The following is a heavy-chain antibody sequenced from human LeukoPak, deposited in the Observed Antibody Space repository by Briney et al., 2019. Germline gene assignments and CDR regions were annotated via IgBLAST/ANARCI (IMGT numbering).Heavy chain of an antibody. V-gene: IGHV3-30*03. CDR2: ISYDGSKE. D-gene: IGHD3-10*01. J-gene: IGHJ4*02. Sequence: GGSLRLSCAASGFTFSNAWMSWVRQAPGKGLEWVAVISYDGSKEYYTDSVKGRFTISRDNSKNTLYLEMNSLRNEDTAVYYCASADFYGSGSYHSGSCDYWGQGTLVTVSS. CDR1: GFTFSNAW. CDR3: ASADFYGSGSYHSGSCDY.